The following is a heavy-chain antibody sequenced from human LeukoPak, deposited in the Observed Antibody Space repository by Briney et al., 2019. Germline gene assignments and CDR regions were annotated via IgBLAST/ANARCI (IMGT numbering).Heavy chain of an antibody. D-gene: IGHD3-9*01. V-gene: IGHV1-2*02. CDR3: ASSPGRDYDILTGYLYYFDY. CDR2: INPNSGGT. Sequence: ASVKVSCKASGYTFTGYYMHWVRQAPGQGLEWMGWINPNSGGTNYAQKLQGRVTMTRDTSISTAYMELSRLRSDDTAVYYCASSPGRDYDILTGYLYYFDYWGQGTLVTVSS. J-gene: IGHJ4*02. CDR1: GYTFTGYY.